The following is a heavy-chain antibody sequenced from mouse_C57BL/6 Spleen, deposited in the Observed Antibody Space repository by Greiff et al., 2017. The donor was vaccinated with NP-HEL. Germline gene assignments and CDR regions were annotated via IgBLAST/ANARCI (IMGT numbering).Heavy chain of an antibody. V-gene: IGHV1-82*01. CDR2: IYPGDGDT. Sequence: VQLQQSGPELVKPGASVKISCKASGYAFSSSWMNWVKQRPGKGLEWIGRIYPGDGDTNYNGKFKGKATLTADKSSSTAYMQLSSLTSEDSAVYFCAREGTGTGAMDYWGQGTSVTVSS. D-gene: IGHD4-1*01. J-gene: IGHJ4*01. CDR1: GYAFSSSW. CDR3: AREGTGTGAMDY.